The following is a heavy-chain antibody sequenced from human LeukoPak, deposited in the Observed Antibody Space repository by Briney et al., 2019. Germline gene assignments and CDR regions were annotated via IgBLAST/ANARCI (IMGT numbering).Heavy chain of an antibody. J-gene: IGHJ4*02. CDR1: GYSFTSYW. D-gene: IGHD3-22*01. V-gene: IGHV5-51*01. CDR2: IYPGDSDT. CDR3: ARHGTPDSSGYYLDY. Sequence: GESLKISCKGSGYSFTSYWIGWVRQMPGKGLEWMGIIYPGDSDTRYSPSFQGQVTISADKSVSTAYLQWSSLKASDTAMYYCARHGTPDSSGYYLDYWGQGTLVTVSS.